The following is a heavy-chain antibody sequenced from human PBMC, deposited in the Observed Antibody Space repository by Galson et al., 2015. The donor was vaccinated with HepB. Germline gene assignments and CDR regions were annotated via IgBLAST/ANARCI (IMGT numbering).Heavy chain of an antibody. CDR2: IIPILGIA. CDR1: GGTFSSYT. D-gene: IGHD3-22*01. Sequence: SVKVSCKASGGTFSSYTISWVRQAPGQGLEWMGRIIPILGIANYAQKFQGRVTITADKSTSTAYMELSSLRSEDTAVYYCARSITMIMGAFDIWGQGTMVTVSS. CDR3: ARSITMIMGAFDI. V-gene: IGHV1-69*02. J-gene: IGHJ3*02.